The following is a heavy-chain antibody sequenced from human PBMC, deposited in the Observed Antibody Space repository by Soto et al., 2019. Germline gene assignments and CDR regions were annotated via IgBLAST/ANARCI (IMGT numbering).Heavy chain of an antibody. D-gene: IGHD1-26*01. J-gene: IGHJ6*02. V-gene: IGHV3-7*01. CDR3: ARQGIVDGMDV. CDR1: GFTFTKSW. CDR2: IKTDGSEK. Sequence: EVQLVQSGGGLVQPGGSLRLSCAASGFTFTKSWMAWVRQAPGKGLEWVANIKTDGSEKYYVDSMKGRIAISRDNAKNSLYLQVNSLRVEDTAMYYCARQGIVDGMDVWGQGTTVTVSS.